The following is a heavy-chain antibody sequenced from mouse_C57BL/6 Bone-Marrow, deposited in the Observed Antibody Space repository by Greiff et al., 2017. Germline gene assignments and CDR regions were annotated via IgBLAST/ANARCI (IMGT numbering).Heavy chain of an antibody. CDR2: IWSGGST. V-gene: IGHV2-2*01. CDR1: GFSLTSYG. J-gene: IGHJ4*01. CDR3: ARNGDTTVVDYYAMDY. Sequence: QVQLKQSGPGLVQPSQSLSITCTVSGFSLTSYGVHWVRQSPGKGLEWLGVIWSGGSTDYNAAFISRLSISKDNSKSQVFFKMNSLQADDTAIYYCARNGDTTVVDYYAMDYWGQGTSVTVSS. D-gene: IGHD1-1*01.